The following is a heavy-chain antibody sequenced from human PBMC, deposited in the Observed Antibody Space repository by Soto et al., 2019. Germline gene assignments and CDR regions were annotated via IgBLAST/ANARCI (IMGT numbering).Heavy chain of an antibody. D-gene: IGHD6-13*01. CDR2: ISHSGGT. CDR3: ARRRLAVAGRVYFDY. Sequence: QVQLQQWGAGLLRPSETLSLTCAVKRGSVMGYYWSWIRQPPGKGLQWIGDISHSGGTNYNPSLQRRVIISIDTSKNQFSLKLTSLTVADTAVYYCARRRLAVAGRVYFDYWGQGGLVTVSS. CDR1: RGSVMGYY. J-gene: IGHJ4*02. V-gene: IGHV4-34*01.